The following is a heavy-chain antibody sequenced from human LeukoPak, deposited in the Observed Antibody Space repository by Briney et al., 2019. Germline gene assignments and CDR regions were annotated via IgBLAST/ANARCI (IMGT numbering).Heavy chain of an antibody. V-gene: IGHV3-23*01. CDR1: GFTFSNYA. J-gene: IGHJ4*02. D-gene: IGHD3-9*01. CDR2: ITGSGGNT. Sequence: GGSLRLSCAASGFTFSNYAMSWVRQAPGKGLEWVSAITGSGGNTYYADSVKGRFTISRDNSENTLYLQMNSLGDEDTAVYYCAKWGDFDVLTGYYVPDFWGQGTLVTVSS. CDR3: AKWGDFDVLTGYYVPDF.